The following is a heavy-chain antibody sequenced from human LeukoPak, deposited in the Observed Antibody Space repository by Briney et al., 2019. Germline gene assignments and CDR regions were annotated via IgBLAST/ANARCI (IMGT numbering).Heavy chain of an antibody. D-gene: IGHD3-10*01. J-gene: IGHJ4*02. CDR3: ARGDGVIMKH. CDR1: GDSW. V-gene: IGHV3-74*01. CDR2: IKTDGSST. Sequence: PGGSLRLSCAGSGDSWMHWVRQVPGKGLVWVSRIKTDGSSTSYADSVKGRFTISNDNAENTLYLQMNSLRAEDTAVYYCARGDGVIMKHWGQGTLVTVSS.